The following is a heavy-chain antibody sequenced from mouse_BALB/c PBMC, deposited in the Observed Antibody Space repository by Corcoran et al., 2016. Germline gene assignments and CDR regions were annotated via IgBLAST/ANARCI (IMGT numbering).Heavy chain of an antibody. D-gene: IGHD2-14*01. CDR3: ASRYDYVDY. Sequence: DVQLQESGPGLVKPSQSLSLTCSVTGYSITSGYYWNWIRQFPGNKLEWMGYISYDGSNNYNPSLKNRISITRDTSKNQFFLKLNSVTTEDTATYYCASRYDYVDYWGQGTTLTVSS. J-gene: IGHJ2*01. CDR1: GYSITSGYY. V-gene: IGHV3-6*02. CDR2: ISYDGSN.